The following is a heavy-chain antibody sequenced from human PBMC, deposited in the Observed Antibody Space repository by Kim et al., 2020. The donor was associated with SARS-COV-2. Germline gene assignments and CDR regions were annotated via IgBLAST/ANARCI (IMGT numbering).Heavy chain of an antibody. J-gene: IGHJ6*01. CDR3: AKVRYDFWSGYYNYYYYG. D-gene: IGHD3-3*01. Sequence: GGSLRLSCAASGFTFSSYGMHWVRQAPGKGLEWVAVISYDGSNKYYADSVKGRFTISRDNSKNTLYLQMNSLRAEDTAVYYCAKVRYDFWSGYYNYYYYG. CDR1: GFTFSSYG. CDR2: ISYDGSNK. V-gene: IGHV3-30*18.